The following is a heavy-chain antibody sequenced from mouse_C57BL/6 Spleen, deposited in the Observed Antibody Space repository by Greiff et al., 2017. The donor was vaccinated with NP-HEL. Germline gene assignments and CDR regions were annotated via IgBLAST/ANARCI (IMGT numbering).Heavy chain of an antibody. Sequence: QVQLKQSGPELVKPGASVKISCKASGYAFSSSWMNWVKQRPGKGLEWIGRIYPGDGDTNYNGKFKGKATLTADKSSSTAYMQLSSLTSEDSAVYFCARSPLSEGDYWGQGTTLTVSS. D-gene: IGHD6-1*01. CDR2: IYPGDGDT. CDR3: ARSPLSEGDY. J-gene: IGHJ2*01. V-gene: IGHV1-82*01. CDR1: GYAFSSSW.